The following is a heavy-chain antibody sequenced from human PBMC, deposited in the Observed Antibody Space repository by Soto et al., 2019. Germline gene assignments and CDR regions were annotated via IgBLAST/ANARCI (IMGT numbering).Heavy chain of an antibody. Sequence: GGSLRLSCAASGFTFSSYAMSWARQAPGKGLEWVSAISGSGGSTYYADSVKGRFTISRDNSKNTLYLQMNSLRAEDTAVYYCAKDREGITMTGLIDYWGQGTLVTVSS. CDR3: AKDREGITMTGLIDY. J-gene: IGHJ4*02. D-gene: IGHD3-22*01. CDR1: GFTFSSYA. CDR2: ISGSGGST. V-gene: IGHV3-23*01.